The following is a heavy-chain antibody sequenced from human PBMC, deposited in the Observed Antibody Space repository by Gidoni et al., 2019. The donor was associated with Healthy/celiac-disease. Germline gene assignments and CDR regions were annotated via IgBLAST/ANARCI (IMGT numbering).Heavy chain of an antibody. D-gene: IGHD6-13*01. CDR1: GFTFSSYA. J-gene: IGHJ6*02. Sequence: QVQLVESGGGVVQPGRSLRLSCAASGFTFSSYAMHWVRQAPGKGLAWVAVISYDGSNKYYADSVKGRFTISRDNSKNTLYLQMNSLRAEDTAVYYCARGRLYYSSSWYSYYYYGMDVWGQGTTVTVSS. CDR3: ARGRLYYSSSWYSYYYYGMDV. V-gene: IGHV3-30*04. CDR2: ISYDGSNK.